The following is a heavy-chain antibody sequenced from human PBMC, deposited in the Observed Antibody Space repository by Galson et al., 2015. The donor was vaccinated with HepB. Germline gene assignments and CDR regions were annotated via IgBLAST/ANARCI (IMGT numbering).Heavy chain of an antibody. CDR3: AKDPRFGGEWLLYEDYYYYYMDV. D-gene: IGHD3-3*01. V-gene: IGHV3-23*01. CDR2: ISGSGGST. Sequence: SLRLSCAACGFTFSSYAMSWVRQAPGKGLEWVSAISGSGGSTYYADSVKGRFTISRDNSKNTLYLQMNSLRAEDTAVYYCAKDPRFGGEWLLYEDYYYYYMDVWGKGTTVTVSS. J-gene: IGHJ6*03. CDR1: GFTFSSYA.